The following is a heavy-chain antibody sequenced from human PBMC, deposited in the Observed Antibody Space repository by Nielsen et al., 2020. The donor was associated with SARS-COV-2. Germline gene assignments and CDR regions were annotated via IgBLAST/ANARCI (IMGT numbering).Heavy chain of an antibody. CDR1: GYTFTGYY. J-gene: IGHJ6*02. CDR3: ARESIFGNYGMDV. CDR2: IDPNSGGT. D-gene: IGHD3-3*01. V-gene: IGHV1-2*02. Sequence: ASVKVSCKASGYTFTGYYMHWVRQAPGQGLEWMGWIDPNSGGTNYAQKFQGRVTMTRDTSISTAYMELSRLRSDDTAVYYCARESIFGNYGMDVWGQGTLVTFSS.